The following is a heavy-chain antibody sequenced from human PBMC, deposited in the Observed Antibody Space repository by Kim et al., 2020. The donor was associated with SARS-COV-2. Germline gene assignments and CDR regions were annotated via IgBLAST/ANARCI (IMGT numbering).Heavy chain of an antibody. J-gene: IGHJ4*02. CDR2: IYPGDSDT. CDR3: AIAGSTTTDSSGHIDY. D-gene: IGHD3-22*01. CDR1: GYSFTSYW. Sequence: GESLKISCKGSGYSFTSYWIGWVRQMPGKGLEWMGIIYPGDSDTRYSPSFQGQVTISADKSISTAYLQWSSLKASDTAMYYCAIAGSTTTDSSGHIDYWGQGTLVTVSS. V-gene: IGHV5-51*01.